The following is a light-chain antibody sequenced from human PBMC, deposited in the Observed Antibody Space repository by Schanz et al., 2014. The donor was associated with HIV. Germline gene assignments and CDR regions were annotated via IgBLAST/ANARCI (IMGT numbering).Light chain of an antibody. V-gene: IGLV1-44*01. CDR1: SSNIGTNT. Sequence: QSVLTQPPSASGTPGQRVTISCSGSSSNIGTNTVNWYQQLPGTAPRLLIYNSYHRPSGVPDRFSGSESGTSASLAISGLQSEDEADYYCAGWDDSLKVWVFGGGTKLTVL. CDR2: NSY. J-gene: IGLJ3*02. CDR3: AGWDDSLKVWV.